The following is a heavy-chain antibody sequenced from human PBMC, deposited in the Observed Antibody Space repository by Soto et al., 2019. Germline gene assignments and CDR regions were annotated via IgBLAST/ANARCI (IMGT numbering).Heavy chain of an antibody. J-gene: IGHJ5*02. Sequence: ASVKVSCKASGYTFTSYYMHWVRQAPGQGLEWMGWINPNSGGTNYAQKFQGWVTMTRDTSISTAYMELSRLRSDDTAVYYCAREQSVAGRNWFDPWGQGTLVTVSS. CDR2: INPNSGGT. D-gene: IGHD6-19*01. V-gene: IGHV1-2*04. CDR1: GYTFTSYY. CDR3: AREQSVAGRNWFDP.